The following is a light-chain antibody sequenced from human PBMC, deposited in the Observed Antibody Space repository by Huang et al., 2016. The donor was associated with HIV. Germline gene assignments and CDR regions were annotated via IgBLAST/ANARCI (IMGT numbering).Light chain of an antibody. Sequence: EIVMTQYPATLSVSPWERATLSCRASQSVSSNLAWYQQKPGQAPRLLIYGASTRATGSPVRFSGSGSGTEFTLTISSLQSEDFAVYYCQQYNNWWTFGQGTKVEIK. J-gene: IGKJ1*01. CDR2: GAS. CDR1: QSVSSN. V-gene: IGKV3-15*01. CDR3: QQYNNWWT.